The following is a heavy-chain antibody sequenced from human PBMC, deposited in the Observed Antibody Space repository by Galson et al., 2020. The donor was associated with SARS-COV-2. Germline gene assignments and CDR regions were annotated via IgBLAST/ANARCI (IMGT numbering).Heavy chain of an antibody. CDR2: ISFSGSA. V-gene: IGHV4-59*01. CDR3: ARDPAPLYGDNYYYGMDV. CDR1: DGPMSSYY. J-gene: IGHJ6*02. D-gene: IGHD4-17*01. Sequence: SQTLSLTCSVSDGPMSSYYWSWIRQPPGKGLEWIGYISFSGSANYNPSLRSRVTISVDLSKNQFSLKVTSVTAADTAVYYCARDPAPLYGDNYYYGMDVWGRGTTVTVSS.